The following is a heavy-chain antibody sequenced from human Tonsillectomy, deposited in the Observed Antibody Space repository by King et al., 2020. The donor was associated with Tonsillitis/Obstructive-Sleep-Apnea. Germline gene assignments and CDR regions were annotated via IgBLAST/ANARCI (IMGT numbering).Heavy chain of an antibody. Sequence: QLQESGPGLVKPSETLSLTCTVSGGSISSSSYYWGWIRQPPGKGLEWIGSIYYIGSTYYNPSLKSRVTISVDTSKSQFSLKLSSVTAADTAVYYCARQQYYYYYMDVWGKGTTVTVSS. CDR1: GGSISSSSYY. CDR3: ARQQYYYYYMDV. CDR2: IYYIGST. V-gene: IGHV4-39*01. J-gene: IGHJ6*03.